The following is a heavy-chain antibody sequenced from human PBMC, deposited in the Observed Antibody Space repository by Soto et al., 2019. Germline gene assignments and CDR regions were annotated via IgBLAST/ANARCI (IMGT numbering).Heavy chain of an antibody. V-gene: IGHV3-74*01. CDR1: GFSFRNYW. CDR2: INGDGTTI. CDR3: SALPY. J-gene: IGHJ4*02. Sequence: EVQLVESGGGLVQPGGSLRLSCATSGFSFRNYWMHWVRQAPGKGLVWVSRINGDGTTINYADSVKGRFTISRDNAKNTRYLQKTSLRAEDTAVYYGSALPYWGQGTLVTLSP.